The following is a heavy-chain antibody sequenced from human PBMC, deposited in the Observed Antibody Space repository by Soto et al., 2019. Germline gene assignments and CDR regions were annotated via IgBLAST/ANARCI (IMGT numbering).Heavy chain of an antibody. Sequence: GGSLRLSCAASGFTFSGSAMNWVRQASGKGLEWVGRIRSKANSYATAYAASVKGRFTISRDDSKNTAYLQMNSLKTEDTAVYYCTSFIAAAGTVYYYYGMDVWGQGTTVTSP. CDR2: IRSKANSYAT. J-gene: IGHJ6*02. CDR3: TSFIAAAGTVYYYYGMDV. CDR1: GFTFSGSA. V-gene: IGHV3-73*01. D-gene: IGHD6-13*01.